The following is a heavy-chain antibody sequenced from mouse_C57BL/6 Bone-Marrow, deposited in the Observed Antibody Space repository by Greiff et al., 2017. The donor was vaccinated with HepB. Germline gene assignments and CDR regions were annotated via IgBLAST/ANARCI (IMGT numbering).Heavy chain of an antibody. V-gene: IGHV10-3*01. CDR3: VREGVVDPHFDY. Sequence: EVQVVESGGGLVQPKGSLKLSCAASGFTFNTYAMHWVRQAPGKGLEWVARIRSKSSNYATYYADSVKDRFTISRDDSQSMLYLQMNNLKTEDTAMYSCVREGVVDPHFDYWGQGTTLTVSS. J-gene: IGHJ2*01. CDR1: GFTFNTYA. CDR2: IRSKSSNYAT. D-gene: IGHD1-1*01.